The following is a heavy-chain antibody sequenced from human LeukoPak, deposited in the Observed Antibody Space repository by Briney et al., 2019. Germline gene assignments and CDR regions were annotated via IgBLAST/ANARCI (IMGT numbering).Heavy chain of an antibody. V-gene: IGHV3-23*01. Sequence: GGPMRFSYAASGFAFSSFAMNWGRKAPGKGLEWGSGFSGSGDTTYYVDSVKRRFTISRDNSKNTLYLQMSGLRAEDTAVDHCAKGGGSGSRRISVGFDVWGHGTLVALPS. CDR1: GFAFSSFA. J-gene: IGHJ4*01. CDR3: AKGGGSGSRRISVGFDV. CDR2: FSGSGDTT. D-gene: IGHD3-3*01.